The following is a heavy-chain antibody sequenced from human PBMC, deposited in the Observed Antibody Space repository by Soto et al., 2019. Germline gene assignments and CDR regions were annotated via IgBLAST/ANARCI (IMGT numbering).Heavy chain of an antibody. Sequence: GGSLRLSCAASGITLGRAWMSWVRQAPGKGLEWVGRIRSSSEGGPTDYAAPVNGRFTISRDDSKNTVYLQMNSLTSEATPVFYCPQDPSVFWSAPFAHGGQGPLFPVPP. V-gene: IGHV3-15*01. D-gene: IGHD3-3*01. CDR3: PQDPSVFWSAPFAH. J-gene: IGHJ4*02. CDR2: IRSSSEGGPT. CDR1: GITLGRAW.